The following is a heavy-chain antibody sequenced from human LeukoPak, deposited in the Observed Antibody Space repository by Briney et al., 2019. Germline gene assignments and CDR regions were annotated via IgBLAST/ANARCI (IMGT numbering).Heavy chain of an antibody. J-gene: IGHJ4*02. CDR1: GFTVSSNY. V-gene: IGHV3-53*01. CDR2: IYSGGST. D-gene: IGHD1/OR15-1a*01. Sequence: GGSLRLSCAASGFTVSSNYMSWVRQAPGKGLEWVSVIYSGGSTYYADSVKGRFTISRDNSKNTLYLQMNSLRAEDTAVYYCARTDRTNNGPREWGQGTLVTVSS. CDR3: ARTDRTNNGPRE.